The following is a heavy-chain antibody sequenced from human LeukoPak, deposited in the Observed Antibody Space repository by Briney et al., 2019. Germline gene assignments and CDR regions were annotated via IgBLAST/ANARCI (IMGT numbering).Heavy chain of an antibody. CDR3: ARDRRTGTPYAFDI. D-gene: IGHD1-14*01. CDR2: IYSDGST. Sequence: GGSLRLSCAASGFTVSYNYMSWVRQAPGKGLEWVSVIYSDGSTYYADSVKGRFTISRDNPKTTLYLQTSSLRAEDTAVYYCARDRRTGTPYAFDIWGQGTMVTVSS. CDR1: GFTVSYNY. J-gene: IGHJ3*02. V-gene: IGHV3-66*02.